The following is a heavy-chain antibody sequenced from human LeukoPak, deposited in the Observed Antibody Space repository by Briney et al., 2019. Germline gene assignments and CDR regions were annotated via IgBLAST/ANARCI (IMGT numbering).Heavy chain of an antibody. J-gene: IGHJ5*02. CDR2: ISPSGGST. Sequence: ASVKVSCKAFGYTFTSNYMHWVRQAPGQGPEWMGVISPSGGSTTYAQKFQGRVTLTRDMSTSTDYLELSSLRSEDTAVYYCARDCSGGSCYYFWFDPWGQGTLVTVSS. CDR3: ARDCSGGSCYYFWFDP. D-gene: IGHD2-15*01. V-gene: IGHV1-46*01. CDR1: GYTFTSNY.